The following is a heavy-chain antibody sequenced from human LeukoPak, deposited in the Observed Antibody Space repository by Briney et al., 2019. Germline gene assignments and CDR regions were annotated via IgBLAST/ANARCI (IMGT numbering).Heavy chain of an antibody. CDR3: AREFHYYGSGSSFGY. D-gene: IGHD3-10*01. Sequence: SETLSLTCAVYGGSFSGYYWSWIRQPPGKGLERIGEINHSGSTNYNPSLKSRVTISVDTSKNQFSLKLSSVTAADTAVYYCAREFHYYGSGSSFGYWGQGTLVTVSS. J-gene: IGHJ4*02. CDR2: INHSGST. CDR1: GGSFSGYY. V-gene: IGHV4-34*01.